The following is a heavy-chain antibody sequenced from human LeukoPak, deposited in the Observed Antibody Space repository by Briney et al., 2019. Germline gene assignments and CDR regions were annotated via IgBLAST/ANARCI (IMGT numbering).Heavy chain of an antibody. CDR2: ISSSSSYI. D-gene: IGHD3-22*01. CDR1: GFTFSSYS. J-gene: IGHJ3*02. Sequence: GGSLRLSCAASGFTFSSYSMNRVRQAPGKGLEWVSSISSSSSYIYYADSVKGRFTISRDNAKNSLFLQMNSLRAEDTAVYYCARDTSSGYYLDAFDIWGQGTMVTVSS. CDR3: ARDTSSGYYLDAFDI. V-gene: IGHV3-21*01.